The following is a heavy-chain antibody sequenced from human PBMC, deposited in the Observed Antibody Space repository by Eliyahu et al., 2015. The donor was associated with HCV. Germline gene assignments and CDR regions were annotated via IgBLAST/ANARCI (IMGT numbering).Heavy chain of an antibody. V-gene: IGHV3-9*01. CDR1: XFTFDDYG. D-gene: IGHD6-19*01. Sequence: EVQLVESGGGLVQPGRSLRLSCXASXFTFDDYGXHWVRQAPGKGLEWVSGISWNSGSIDYADSVKGRFTISRDNAKDSLYLQMNSLRAEDTALYYCARDSSSGREGYYYYGMDVWGQGTTVTVSS. CDR3: ARDSSSGREGYYYYGMDV. CDR2: ISWNSGSI. J-gene: IGHJ6*02.